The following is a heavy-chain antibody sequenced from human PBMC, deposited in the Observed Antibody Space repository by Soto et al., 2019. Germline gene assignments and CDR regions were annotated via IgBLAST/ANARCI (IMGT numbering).Heavy chain of an antibody. D-gene: IGHD2-2*01. CDR1: GFTFSSYA. V-gene: IGHV3-23*01. CDR2: ISGNGGTT. CDR3: ASTLISPAPFDN. J-gene: IGHJ4*02. Sequence: GGSLRLSCAASGFTFSSYAITWVRQAPGKGLEWVSTISGNGGTTYYADSVKGRFTFSRDNSKNTLYLQMNSLRAADTAVYYCASTLISPAPFDNWGQGTLVTVSS.